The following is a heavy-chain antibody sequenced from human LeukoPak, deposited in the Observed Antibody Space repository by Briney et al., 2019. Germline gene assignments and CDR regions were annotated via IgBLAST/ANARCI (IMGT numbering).Heavy chain of an antibody. Sequence: ASVKVSCKASGGTFSSYAISWVRQAPGQGLEWMGGIIPIFGTANYAQKFQGRVTITADRSTSTAYMELSSLRSEDTAVYYCASPSMTTVTTAPDYWGQGTLVTVSS. CDR3: ASPSMTTVTTAPDY. V-gene: IGHV1-69*06. J-gene: IGHJ4*02. D-gene: IGHD4-17*01. CDR2: IIPIFGTA. CDR1: GGTFSSYA.